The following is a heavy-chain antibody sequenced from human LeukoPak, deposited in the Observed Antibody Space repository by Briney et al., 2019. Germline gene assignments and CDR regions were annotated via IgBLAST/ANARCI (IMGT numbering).Heavy chain of an antibody. J-gene: IGHJ4*02. D-gene: IGHD3-10*01. CDR2: ISSSSSYI. Sequence: GGSLRLSCAASGFTFSSYSMNWVRQAPGKGLEWVSSISSSSSYIYYADSVKGRFTISRDNAKNSLYLQMNSLRAEDTAVYYCARDLGITMVRGVIYWGQGTLVTVSS. CDR1: GFTFSSYS. CDR3: ARDLGITMVRGVIY. V-gene: IGHV3-21*01.